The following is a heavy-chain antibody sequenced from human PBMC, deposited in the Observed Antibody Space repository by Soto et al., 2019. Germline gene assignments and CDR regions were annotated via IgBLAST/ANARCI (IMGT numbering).Heavy chain of an antibody. CDR2: INHSGST. V-gene: IGHV4-34*01. J-gene: IGHJ5*02. Sequence: SETLSLTCAVYGGSFSGYYWSWIRQPPGKGLEWIGEINHSGSTNYNPSLKSRVTISVDTSKNQFSLKLSSVTAADTAEYYCARTRRLRHRTNLFDPWGQGTLVTVLL. D-gene: IGHD2-21*01. CDR1: GGSFSGYY. CDR3: ARTRRLRHRTNLFDP.